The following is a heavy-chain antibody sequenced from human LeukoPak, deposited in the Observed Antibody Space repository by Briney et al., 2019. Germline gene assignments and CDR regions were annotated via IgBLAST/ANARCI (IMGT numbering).Heavy chain of an antibody. J-gene: IGHJ3*02. CDR3: AKDNGDYEGTAFDI. D-gene: IGHD4-17*01. V-gene: IGHV3-30*02. Sequence: GGSLRLSCAASGFTFSSYGMHWVRQAPGKGLEWVAFIRYDGSNKYYADSVKGRFTISRDNSKNTLYLQMNSLRAEDTAVYYCAKDNGDYEGTAFDIWGQGTMVTVSS. CDR2: IRYDGSNK. CDR1: GFTFSSYG.